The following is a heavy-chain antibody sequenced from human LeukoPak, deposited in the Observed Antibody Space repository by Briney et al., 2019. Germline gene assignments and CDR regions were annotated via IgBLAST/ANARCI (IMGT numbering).Heavy chain of an antibody. Sequence: GGSLRLSCSASGFTFSSYAMSWVRQAPGKGLEWVSVINSGGDNTYYAGSVKGRFTISRDNSKNTLYLQMNSLRAEDTAVYYCANLPGVAGTNYWGQGTLVTVSS. CDR2: INSGGDNT. V-gene: IGHV3-23*01. J-gene: IGHJ4*02. CDR1: GFTFSSYA. D-gene: IGHD6-19*01. CDR3: ANLPGVAGTNY.